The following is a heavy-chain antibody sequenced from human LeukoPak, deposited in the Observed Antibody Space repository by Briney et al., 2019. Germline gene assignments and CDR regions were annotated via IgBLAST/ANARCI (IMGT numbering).Heavy chain of an antibody. CDR3: AREKDYFDWFHDAFDI. J-gene: IGHJ3*02. CDR2: IYHSGST. V-gene: IGHV4-38-2*02. CDR1: GYSISSGYY. Sequence: SETLSLTCAVSGYSISSGYYWGWIRQPPGKGLEWTGSIYHSGSTYYNPSLKSRVTISVDTSKNQFSLKLSSVTAADTAVYYCAREKDYFDWFHDAFDIWGQGTMVTVSS. D-gene: IGHD3-9*01.